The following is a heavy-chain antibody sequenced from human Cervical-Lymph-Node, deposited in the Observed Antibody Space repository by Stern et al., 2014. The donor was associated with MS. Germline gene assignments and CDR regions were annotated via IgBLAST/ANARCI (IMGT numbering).Heavy chain of an antibody. CDR2: VSHDGKT. D-gene: IGHD2-21*02. CDR3: ARHDRLALGTAMAH. Sequence: QVQLQESGPGLVKPSETLSLTCTVSGVSISSDAFYWGWVRQPPGKGLEWIGGVSHDGKTFYKAALKSRLIISADTSKNHFPLQLTSGAAADTAVYYCARHDRLALGTAMAHWGQGTLVTVSP. CDR1: GVSISSDAFY. V-gene: IGHV4-39*01. J-gene: IGHJ4*02.